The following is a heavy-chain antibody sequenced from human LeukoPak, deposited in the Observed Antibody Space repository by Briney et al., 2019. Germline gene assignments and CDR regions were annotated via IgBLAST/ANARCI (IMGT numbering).Heavy chain of an antibody. J-gene: IGHJ5*02. CDR2: INHSGST. CDR1: GGSFSGYY. CDR3: ARGSGSYYNRGPWFDP. V-gene: IGHV4-34*01. D-gene: IGHD3-10*01. Sequence: KSSETLSLTCAVYGGSFSGYYWSWIRQPPGKGLEWIGEINHSGSTNYNPSLKSRVTISVDTSKNQFSLKLSSVTAADTAVYYCARGSGSYYNRGPWFDPWGQGTLVTVSS.